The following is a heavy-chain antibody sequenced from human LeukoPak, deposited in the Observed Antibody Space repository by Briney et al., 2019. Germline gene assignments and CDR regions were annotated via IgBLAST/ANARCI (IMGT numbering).Heavy chain of an antibody. J-gene: IGHJ5*02. V-gene: IGHV3-30*02. Sequence: GGSLRLSCAASGFTFSNYGMHWVRQAPGKGLKWVAFIRYDAITQYYSDSVKGRFTISRDNSKNTLYLQMNSLRAEDTAVYYCARSPYGSGGLIWFDPWGQGTLVTVSS. D-gene: IGHD3-10*01. CDR2: IRYDAITQ. CDR3: ARSPYGSGGLIWFDP. CDR1: GFTFSNYG.